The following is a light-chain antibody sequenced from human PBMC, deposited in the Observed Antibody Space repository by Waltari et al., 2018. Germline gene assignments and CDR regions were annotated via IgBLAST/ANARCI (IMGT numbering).Light chain of an antibody. Sequence: SSELTQPPSVSVSPGQTASIPCPGDKLGNKYACWYQQKPGQSPVLVIYQDSKRPSGIPERFSGSNSGNTATLTISGTQAMDEADYYCQAWDSSNHVVFGGGTKLTVL. CDR3: QAWDSSNHVV. V-gene: IGLV3-1*01. CDR1: KLGNKY. CDR2: QDS. J-gene: IGLJ2*01.